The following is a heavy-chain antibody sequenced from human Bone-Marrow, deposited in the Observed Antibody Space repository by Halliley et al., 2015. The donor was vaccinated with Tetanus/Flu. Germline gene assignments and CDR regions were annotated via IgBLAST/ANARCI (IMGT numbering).Heavy chain of an antibody. J-gene: IGHJ6*02. V-gene: IGHV3-33*01. D-gene: IGHD2-2*01. CDR3: ARSRGTVGYQYFGMDV. Sequence: WFDGSYTNYADSVRGRFTISRDKSGDTLYLPMNTLRPEDTAMYYCARSRGTVGYQYFGMDVWGQGTTVTVSS. CDR2: WFDGSYT.